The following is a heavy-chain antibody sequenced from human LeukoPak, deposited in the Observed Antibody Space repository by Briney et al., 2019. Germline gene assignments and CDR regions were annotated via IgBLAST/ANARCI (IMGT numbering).Heavy chain of an antibody. V-gene: IGHV1-69*13. CDR2: IIPIFGTA. CDR3: ARFLPQKWELPGNWFDP. D-gene: IGHD1-26*01. J-gene: IGHJ5*02. CDR1: GGTFSSYA. Sequence: SVKVSCKASGGTFSSYAISWVRQAPGQGLEWMGGIIPIFGTADYAQNFQGRVTITADESTSTAYMELSSLRPEDTAVYYCARFLPQKWELPGNWFDPWGQGTLVTVSS.